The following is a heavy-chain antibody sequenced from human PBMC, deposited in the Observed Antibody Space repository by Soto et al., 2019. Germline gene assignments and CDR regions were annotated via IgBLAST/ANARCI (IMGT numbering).Heavy chain of an antibody. J-gene: IGHJ4*02. CDR1: GFTFSSYA. D-gene: IGHD3-16*02. V-gene: IGHV3-23*01. Sequence: GGSLRLSCAASGFTFSSYAMSWVRQAPGKGLEWVSAISGSGGSTYYADSVKGRFTISRDNSKNTLDLQMNSLRAEDTAVYYCAKDAGGEVMITFGGVIVYYFDYWGQGTLVTVSS. CDR3: AKDAGGEVMITFGGVIVYYFDY. CDR2: ISGSGGST.